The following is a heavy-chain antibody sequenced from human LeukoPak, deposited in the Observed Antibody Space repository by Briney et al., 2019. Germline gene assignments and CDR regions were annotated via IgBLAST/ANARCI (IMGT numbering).Heavy chain of an antibody. CDR3: ARVRVTIFGVVAFDY. Sequence: SQTLSLTCAVSGGSISSGGYSWSWIRQPPGKGLEWIGYIYHSGSTNYNPSLKSRVTISVDTSKNQFSLKLSSVTVADTAVYYCARVRVTIFGVVAFDYWGQGTLVTVSS. CDR2: IYHSGST. J-gene: IGHJ4*02. CDR1: GGSISSGGYS. V-gene: IGHV4-30-2*01. D-gene: IGHD3-3*01.